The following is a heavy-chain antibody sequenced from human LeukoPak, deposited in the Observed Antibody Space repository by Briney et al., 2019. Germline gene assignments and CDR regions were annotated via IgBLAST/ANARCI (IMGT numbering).Heavy chain of an antibody. D-gene: IGHD3-16*02. CDR3: ARDSDYVWGSYRYYYGMDV. J-gene: IGHJ6*02. CDR1: GGSISSYY. V-gene: IGHV4-59*01. CDR2: TYYSGST. Sequence: PSETLSLTCSVSGGSISSYYWSWIRQPPGKGLEWIGYTYYSGSTNYNPSLKSRVTISVDTSKNQFSLKLSSVTAADTAVYYCARDSDYVWGSYRYYYGMDVWGQGTTVTVSS.